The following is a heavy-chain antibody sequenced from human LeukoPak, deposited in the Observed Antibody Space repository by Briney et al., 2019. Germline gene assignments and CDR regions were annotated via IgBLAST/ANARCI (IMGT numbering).Heavy chain of an antibody. J-gene: IGHJ6*02. Sequence: GGSLRLSCAASGFTFSSYVMHWVRQAPGKGLEWVAVIAYDGSNKYYADSVKGRFTISRDNSKNTLYLQMNSLRAEDTAVYYCAKNYGSGYIGDYYGMDVWGQGTTVTVSS. V-gene: IGHV3-30*18. D-gene: IGHD3-10*01. CDR1: GFTFSSYV. CDR2: IAYDGSNK. CDR3: AKNYGSGYIGDYYGMDV.